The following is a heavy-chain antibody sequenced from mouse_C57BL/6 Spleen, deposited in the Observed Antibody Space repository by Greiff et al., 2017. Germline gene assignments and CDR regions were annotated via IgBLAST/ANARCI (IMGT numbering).Heavy chain of an antibody. CDR2: INYDGSST. CDR3: ARGGYYGNYVDYAMDY. Sequence: EVKLVESEGGLVQPGSSMKLSCTASGFTFSDYYMAWVRQVPEKGLEWVANINYDGSSTYYLDSLKSRFIISRDNAKNILYLQMSSLKSEDTATYYCARGGYYGNYVDYAMDYWGQGTSVTVSS. J-gene: IGHJ4*01. D-gene: IGHD2-1*01. CDR1: GFTFSDYY. V-gene: IGHV5-16*01.